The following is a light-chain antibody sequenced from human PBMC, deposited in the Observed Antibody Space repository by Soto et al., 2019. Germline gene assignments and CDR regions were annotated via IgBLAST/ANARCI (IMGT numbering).Light chain of an antibody. CDR1: QSVGSN. V-gene: IGKV3-15*01. J-gene: IGKJ2*01. Sequence: EIVMTQSPVTLSVSPRERAALSCRASQSVGSNFAWYQQRPGQAPRVLIYGTSTRATGVPARFSGSGSGTDFTLTISSLQSEDFAVYYCQQYNNWPYTFGQGNRLEIK. CDR3: QQYNNWPYT. CDR2: GTS.